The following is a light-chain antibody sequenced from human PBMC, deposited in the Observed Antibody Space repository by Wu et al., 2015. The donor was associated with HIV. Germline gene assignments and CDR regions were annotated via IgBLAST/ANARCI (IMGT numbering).Light chain of an antibody. CDR1: QSVSSN. J-gene: IGKJ2*01. Sequence: EIVLTQSPGTLSLSSGERATLSCRASQSVSSNLAWYQQKPGQAPRLLIYGASTRATGIPARFSGSGSGTEFTLTISSMQSEDFAVYYCQQYNNWPPEGTFGQGTKLEIK. CDR3: QQYNNWPPEGT. V-gene: IGKV3-15*01. CDR2: GAS.